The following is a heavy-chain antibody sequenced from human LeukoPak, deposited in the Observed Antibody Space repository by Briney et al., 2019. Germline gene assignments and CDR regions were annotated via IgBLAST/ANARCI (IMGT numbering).Heavy chain of an antibody. CDR2: ISSSGSTI. D-gene: IGHD5-18*01. Sequence: PGGSLRLSCAASGFTFSSYEMNWVRQAPGKGLEWVSYISSSGSTIYYADSVKDRFTISRDNAKNSLYLQMNSLRAEDTAVYYCARDQRGFSYSKYYFDYWGQGTLVTVSS. V-gene: IGHV3-48*03. CDR1: GFTFSSYE. CDR3: ARDQRGFSYSKYYFDY. J-gene: IGHJ4*02.